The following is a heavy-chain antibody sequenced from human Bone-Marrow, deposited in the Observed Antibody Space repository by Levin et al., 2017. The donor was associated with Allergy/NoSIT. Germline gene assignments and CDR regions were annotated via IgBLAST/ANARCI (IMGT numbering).Heavy chain of an antibody. CDR2: INPDNGDT. V-gene: IGHV1-18*01. CDR3: ARGIPFGEPLDS. D-gene: IGHD3-10*01. Sequence: GLDWMGWINPDNGDTKHAQRFEGRILMTTDTSTSTAYMELRSLRYDDTAVYYCARGIPFGEPLDSWGRGTLVTVSS. J-gene: IGHJ4*02.